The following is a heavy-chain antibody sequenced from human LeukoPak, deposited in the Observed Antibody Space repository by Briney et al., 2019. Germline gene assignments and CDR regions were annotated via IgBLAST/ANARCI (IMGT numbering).Heavy chain of an antibody. D-gene: IGHD3-9*01. J-gene: IGHJ4*02. CDR2: IIPIFGTA. Sequence: SVKVSCKASGGTFSSYAISWVRPAPGQGLEWMGGIIPIFGTANYAQKFQGRVTITADESTSTAYMELRSLRSDDTAVYYCARVGATGSYDILTGYYRNFDYWGQGTLVTVSS. CDR1: GGTFSSYA. CDR3: ARVGATGSYDILTGYYRNFDY. V-gene: IGHV1-69*01.